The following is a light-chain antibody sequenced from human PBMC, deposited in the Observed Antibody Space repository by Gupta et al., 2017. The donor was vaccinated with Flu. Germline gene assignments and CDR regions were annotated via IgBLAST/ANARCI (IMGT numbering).Light chain of an antibody. J-gene: IGLJ2*01. V-gene: IGLV2-14*01. CDR3: SSYTSSSVV. CDR2: EVS. Sequence: QSSLTQPASVSLSPRQSITISCTGTSSDVGGYNYVSWYQQHPGKAPKLMIDEVSNRPSGVSNRFSGSKSGNTASLTISGLQAEDEADYYCSSYTSSSVVFGGGTKLTVL. CDR1: SSDVGGYNY.